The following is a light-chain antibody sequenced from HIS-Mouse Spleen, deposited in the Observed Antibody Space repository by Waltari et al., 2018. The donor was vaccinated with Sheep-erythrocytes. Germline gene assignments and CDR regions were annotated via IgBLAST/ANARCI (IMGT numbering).Light chain of an antibody. V-gene: IGKV1-6*01. CDR1: QGIRND. J-gene: IGKJ2*01. Sequence: AIQMTQSPSSLSASAGDSVTITCRASQGIRNDLGWYQQKPGKAPKLLIYAASSLQSGVPSRFSGSGSGTDFTLTISSLQPEDFATYYCLQDYNYPYTFGQGTKLEIK. CDR3: LQDYNYPYT. CDR2: AAS.